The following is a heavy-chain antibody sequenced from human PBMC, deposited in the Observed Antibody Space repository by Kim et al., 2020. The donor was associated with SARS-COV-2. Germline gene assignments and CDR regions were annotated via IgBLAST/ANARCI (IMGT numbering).Heavy chain of an antibody. Sequence: GESLKISCKGSGYSFTSYWISWVRQMPGKGLEWMGRIDPSDSYTNYSPSFQGHVTISADKSISTAYLQWSSLKASDTAMYYCARHPRTGYYHDAFDIWGQGTMVTVSS. CDR3: ARHPRTGYYHDAFDI. CDR1: GYSFTSYW. CDR2: IDPSDSYT. D-gene: IGHD3-9*01. J-gene: IGHJ3*02. V-gene: IGHV5-10-1*01.